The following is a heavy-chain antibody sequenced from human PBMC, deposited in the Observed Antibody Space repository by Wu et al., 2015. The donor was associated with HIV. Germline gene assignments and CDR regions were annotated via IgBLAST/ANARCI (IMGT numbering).Heavy chain of an antibody. CDR1: GYTFTSYG. V-gene: IGHV1-18*01. CDR3: ARDKTRLRAMIPTPPSCY. Sequence: QVQLVQSGAEVKKPGASVKVSCKASGYTFTSYGISWVRQAPGQGLEWMGWISAYNGNTNYAQKLQGRVTMTTDTSTSTAYMELRSLRSDDTAVYYCARDKTRLRAMIPTPPSCYWGRGNAGHRLL. D-gene: IGHD3-22*01. J-gene: IGHJ4*02. CDR2: ISAYNGNT.